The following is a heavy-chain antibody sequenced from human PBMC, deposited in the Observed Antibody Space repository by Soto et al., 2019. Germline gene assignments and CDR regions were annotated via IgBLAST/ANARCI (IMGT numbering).Heavy chain of an antibody. CDR2: INPNSGGT. J-gene: IGHJ6*02. CDR3: ARGAPYGGSLYYYYGMDV. Sequence: ASVKVSCKASGYTFTGYYMHWVRQAPGQGLEWMGWINPNSGGTNYAQKFQGRVTITADESTSTAYMELSSLRSEDTAVYYCARGAPYGGSLYYYYGMDVWGQGTTVTVSS. CDR1: GYTFTGYY. V-gene: IGHV1-2*02. D-gene: IGHD2-15*01.